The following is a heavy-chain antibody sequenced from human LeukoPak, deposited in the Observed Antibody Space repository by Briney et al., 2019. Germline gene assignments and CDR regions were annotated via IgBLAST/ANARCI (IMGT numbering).Heavy chain of an antibody. Sequence: PGGSLRLSCAASRFTFSNYGMHWVRQAPGKGLEWVAVIWYDGSNKYYADSVKGRFTISRDNSKNTLYLQMNSLRAEDTAVYYCAKGHTIPGLSAATPSVWGQGTLVTVSS. CDR1: RFTFSNYG. D-gene: IGHD3-16*02. V-gene: IGHV3-33*06. CDR3: AKGHTIPGLSAATPSV. CDR2: IWYDGSNK. J-gene: IGHJ4*02.